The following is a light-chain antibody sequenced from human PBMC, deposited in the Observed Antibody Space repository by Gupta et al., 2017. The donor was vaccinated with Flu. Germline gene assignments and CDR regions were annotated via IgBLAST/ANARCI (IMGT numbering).Light chain of an antibody. CDR3: HQDDDVPPT. V-gene: IGKV1-33*01. CDR1: QGVKNY. J-gene: IGKJ2*01. CDR2: DAS. Sequence: THMTQSPSSLSASVGDRVTITCQASQGVKNYLNWYQQKPGNPPKLLICDASNLEARVSSRSTACGPGTHFSFTISSLQQEDAATCCCHQDDDVPPTLGQGTKLQIK.